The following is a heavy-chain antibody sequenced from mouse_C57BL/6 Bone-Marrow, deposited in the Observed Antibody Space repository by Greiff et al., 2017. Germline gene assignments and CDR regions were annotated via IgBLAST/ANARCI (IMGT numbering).Heavy chain of an antibody. D-gene: IGHD1-1*01. CDR3: ARGEDTTVVAPGRFAY. CDR2: IDPSDSYT. V-gene: IGHV1-50*01. Sequence: VQLQQSGAELVKPGASVKLSCKASGYTFTSYWMQWVKQRPGQGLEWIGEIDPSDSYTNYNQKFKGKATLTVDTSSSTAYMQLSILTSEDSVVYYCARGEDTTVVAPGRFAYWGQGTLVTVSA. CDR1: GYTFTSYW. J-gene: IGHJ3*01.